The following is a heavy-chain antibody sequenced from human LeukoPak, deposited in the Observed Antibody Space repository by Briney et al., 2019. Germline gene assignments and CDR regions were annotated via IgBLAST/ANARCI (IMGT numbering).Heavy chain of an antibody. D-gene: IGHD2-21*02. CDR3: ARDRCGGDCSLDY. J-gene: IGHJ4*02. Sequence: GGSLRLSCAASGFTFSSYSMNWVRQAPGKGLEWVSSISSSSSYIYYADSVKGRFTISRDNAKNSLYLQMNSLRAEDTAVYYCARDRCGGDCSLDYWGQGTLGTVSS. CDR2: ISSSSSYI. V-gene: IGHV3-21*01. CDR1: GFTFSSYS.